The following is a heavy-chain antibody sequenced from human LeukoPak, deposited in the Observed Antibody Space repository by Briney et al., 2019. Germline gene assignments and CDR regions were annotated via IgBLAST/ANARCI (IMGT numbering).Heavy chain of an antibody. V-gene: IGHV3-23*01. CDR3: ARHSSQGTFDN. CDR2: IGGGGAT. D-gene: IGHD1-1*01. J-gene: IGHJ4*02. CDR1: GFTFSTSA. Sequence: QPGGSLRLSCVGSGFTFSTSAMSWVRHAPGKGLEWVSAIGGGGATYYADPVKGRFTISRDSSRNTLYLQMNSLRAEDTAVYNCARHSSQGTFDNWGQGTLVTVSS.